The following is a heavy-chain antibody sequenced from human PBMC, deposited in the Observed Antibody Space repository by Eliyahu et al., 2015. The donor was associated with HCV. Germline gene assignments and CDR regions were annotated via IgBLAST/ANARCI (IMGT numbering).Heavy chain of an antibody. V-gene: IGHV3-21*01. Sequence: EVQLVESGGGLVKPGGSLRLSCAAXGFXFXSYSMNWVRQAPGKGLEWVSSISSSSSYIYYADSVKGRFTISRDNAKNSLYLQMNTLRAEDTAVYYCARAGYYSKGRGAFDIWGQGTMVTVSS. CDR3: ARAGYYSKGRGAFDI. CDR2: ISSSSSYI. J-gene: IGHJ3*02. CDR1: GFXFXSYS. D-gene: IGHD4-11*01.